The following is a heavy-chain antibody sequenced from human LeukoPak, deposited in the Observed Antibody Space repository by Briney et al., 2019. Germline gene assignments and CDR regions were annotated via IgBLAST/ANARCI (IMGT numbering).Heavy chain of an antibody. V-gene: IGHV4-59*01. Sequence: SETLSLTCTVSGGSLSSYYWRWIRQPPGQGREGMGYVYYSESTNYNPSLTRRVTISVDTSKTNFSLKLSSVTAADTAVYYCATSPYYYDSSGYSLPALFDYWGQGTLVTVSS. D-gene: IGHD3-22*01. CDR2: VYYSEST. CDR1: GGSLSSYY. J-gene: IGHJ4*02. CDR3: ATSPYYYDSSGYSLPALFDY.